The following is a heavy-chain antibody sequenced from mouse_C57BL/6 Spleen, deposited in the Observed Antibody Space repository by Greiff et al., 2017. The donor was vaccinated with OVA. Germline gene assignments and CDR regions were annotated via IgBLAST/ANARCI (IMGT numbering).Heavy chain of an antibody. CDR3: AGNDGYYGAMDY. J-gene: IGHJ4*01. CDR1: GYAFTNYL. CDR2: INPGSGGT. Sequence: VQGVESGAELVRPGTSVKVSCKASGYAFTNYLIEWVKQRPGQGLEWIGVINPGSGGTNYNEKFKGKATLTADKSSSTAYMQLSSLTSEDSAVYFCAGNDGYYGAMDYWGQGTSVTVSS. V-gene: IGHV1-54*01. D-gene: IGHD2-3*01.